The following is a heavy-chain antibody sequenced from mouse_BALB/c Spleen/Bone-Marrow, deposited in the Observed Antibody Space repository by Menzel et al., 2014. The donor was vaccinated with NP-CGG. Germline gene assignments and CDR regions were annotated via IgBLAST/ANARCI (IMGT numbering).Heavy chain of an antibody. CDR2: IYPGDGDT. V-gene: IGHV1-80*01. J-gene: IGHJ4*01. D-gene: IGHD2-14*01. CDR3: TRYYRDNYFALDY. CDR1: VLAFCSFL. Sequence: QVELKEAGAAAVGPWASEDIFFKASVLAFCSFLINWVKHRPGEGVQWNGQIYPGDGDTNYNGNFKGKATLTAEKSSSTAYMQLNSLTSEDSAVYFCTRYYRDNYFALDYWGQGTSVTVSS.